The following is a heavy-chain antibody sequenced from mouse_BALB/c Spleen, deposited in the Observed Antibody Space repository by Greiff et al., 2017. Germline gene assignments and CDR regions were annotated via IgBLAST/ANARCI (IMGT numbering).Heavy chain of an antibody. CDR2: INPSTGYT. V-gene: IGHV1-7*01. Sequence: VQGVESGAELAKPGASVKMSCKASGYTFTSYWMHWVKQRPGQGLEWIGYINPSTGYTEYNQKFKDKATLTADKSSSTAYMQLSSLTSEDSAVYYCARNYGPLYAMDYWVQGTSVTVSS. D-gene: IGHD1-2*01. CDR3: ARNYGPLYAMDY. CDR1: GYTFTSYW. J-gene: IGHJ4*01.